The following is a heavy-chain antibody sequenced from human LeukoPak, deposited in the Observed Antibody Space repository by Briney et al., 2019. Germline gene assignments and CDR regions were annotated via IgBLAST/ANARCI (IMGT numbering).Heavy chain of an antibody. J-gene: IGHJ4*02. CDR3: AAVSSSWAFDY. CDR2: TVVGSGNT. D-gene: IGHD6-13*01. V-gene: IGHV1-58*01. CDR1: GFTFTSSA. Sequence: SVKVSCKASGFTFTSSAVQWVRQARGQRLEWIGWTVVGSGNTNYAQKFQERVTITRDMSTSTAYMELSSLRSEDTAVYYCAAVSSSWAFDYWGQGTLVTVSS.